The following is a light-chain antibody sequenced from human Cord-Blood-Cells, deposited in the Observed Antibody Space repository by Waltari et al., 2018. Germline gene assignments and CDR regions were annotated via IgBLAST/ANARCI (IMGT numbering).Light chain of an antibody. V-gene: IGKV1-33*01. CDR1: QDISNY. CDR2: DAS. CDR3: QQYDNLPLT. J-gene: IGKJ4*01. Sequence: IQMTQPPSSLSASVGDRVPITCQASQDISNYLNWYQQKPGKAPKLLIYDASNLETGVPSRFSGSGSGTDFTFTISSLQPEDIATYYCQQYDNLPLTFGGGTKVEIK.